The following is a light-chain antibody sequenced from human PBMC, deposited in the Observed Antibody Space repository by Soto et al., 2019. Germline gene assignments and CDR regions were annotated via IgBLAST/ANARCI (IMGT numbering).Light chain of an antibody. CDR2: RTS. CDR3: QRYDSSPRT. V-gene: IGKV3-20*01. J-gene: IGKJ1*01. CDR1: QSVSSSY. Sequence: IVLTQSPGTLSLSPGERATPSCRASQSVSSSYLAWYQQKPGQAPSLLIYRTSNRATGIPDRFSGSGSGTDFTLTIIILEPEDVAVYCCQRYDSSPRTVGQGTKGDSK.